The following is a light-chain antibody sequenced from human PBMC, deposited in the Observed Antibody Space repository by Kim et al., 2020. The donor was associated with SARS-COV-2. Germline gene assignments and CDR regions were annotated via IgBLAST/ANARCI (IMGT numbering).Light chain of an antibody. CDR1: GSNIGADYG. J-gene: IGLJ1*01. Sequence: QPVLPQPPSVSGAPGERVTISCTGGGSNIGADYGVHWYQQFPGTAPRVLIYLDTNRPSGVPDRFSASKSGTSASLAITGLQAEDEADYYCQSYDNSLGGYVFGSGTKVTVL. CDR3: QSYDNSLGGYV. CDR2: LDT. V-gene: IGLV1-40*01.